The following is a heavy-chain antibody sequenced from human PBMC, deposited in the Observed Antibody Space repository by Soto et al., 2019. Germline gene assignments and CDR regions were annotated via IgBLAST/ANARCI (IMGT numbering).Heavy chain of an antibody. J-gene: IGHJ4*02. CDR1: GYTFTSYD. CDR3: ARGPSYSSGWEPKIDY. CDR2: MNPNRGNT. D-gene: IGHD6-19*01. Sequence: ASVQVSCKASGYTFTSYDINWVRQATGQGLEWMGWMNPNRGNTGYAQKFQGRVTMTRNTSISTAYMELSSLRSEDTAVYYCARGPSYSSGWEPKIDYWGQGTLVTVSS. V-gene: IGHV1-8*01.